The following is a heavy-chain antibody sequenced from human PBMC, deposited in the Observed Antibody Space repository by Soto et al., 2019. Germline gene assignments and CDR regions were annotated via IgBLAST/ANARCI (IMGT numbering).Heavy chain of an antibody. CDR3: AKATYYDFWSGYQEFDY. D-gene: IGHD3-3*01. CDR1: GFTFDDYA. Sequence: GGSLRLSCAASGFTFDDYAMHWVRQAPGKGLEWVSGISWNSGSIGYADSVKGRFTISRDNAKNSLYLQMNSLRAEDTALYYCAKATYYDFWSGYQEFDYWGQGTLVTVSS. J-gene: IGHJ4*02. CDR2: ISWNSGSI. V-gene: IGHV3-9*01.